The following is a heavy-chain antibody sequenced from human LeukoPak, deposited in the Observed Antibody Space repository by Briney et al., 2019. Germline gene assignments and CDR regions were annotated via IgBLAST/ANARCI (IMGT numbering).Heavy chain of an antibody. V-gene: IGHV3-7*05. J-gene: IGHJ4*02. Sequence: GGALRLSCAASGFTFSTYWMSWVRQAPGKGLEWVANIKQGGTEKHYVDSVKGRFTISRGSAKNSLYLQMNSLRADDTAVYYCAREGRESQGFDYWGQGTLVTVSS. CDR3: AREGRESQGFDY. CDR1: GFTFSTYW. D-gene: IGHD3-10*01. CDR2: IKQGGTEK.